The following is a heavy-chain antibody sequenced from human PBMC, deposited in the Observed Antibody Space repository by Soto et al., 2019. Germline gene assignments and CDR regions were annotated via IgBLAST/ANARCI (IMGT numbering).Heavy chain of an antibody. V-gene: IGHV3-23*01. J-gene: IGHJ4*02. Sequence: GGCPRPSCAASWFTLCSHSMSWGRQAPGKGLEWVSAISGSGGSTYYADSVKGRFTISRDNSKNTLYLQMNSLRAEDTAVYYCAKDLMTAPFDYWGQGTLVTVSS. CDR3: AKDLMTAPFDY. CDR2: ISGSGGST. D-gene: IGHD2-8*01. CDR1: WFTLCSHS.